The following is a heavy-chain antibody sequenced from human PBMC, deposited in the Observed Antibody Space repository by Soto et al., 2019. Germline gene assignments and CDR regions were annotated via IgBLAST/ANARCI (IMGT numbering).Heavy chain of an antibody. Sequence: GASVKVSCKASGDTFTSYAMHWVLQAPGQRLEWMGWINAGNGNTKYSQKFQGRVTITRDTSASTAYMELSSLRSEDTAVYYCARWDGGNDYGMDVWGQGTTVTVSS. CDR3: ARWDGGNDYGMDV. J-gene: IGHJ6*02. CDR1: GDTFTSYA. CDR2: INAGNGNT. V-gene: IGHV1-3*01. D-gene: IGHD2-15*01.